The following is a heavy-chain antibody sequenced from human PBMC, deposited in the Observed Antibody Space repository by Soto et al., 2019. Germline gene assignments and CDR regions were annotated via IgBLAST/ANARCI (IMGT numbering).Heavy chain of an antibody. Sequence: QVQLVQSGAEVKKPGASVKVSCKASGYIFTGYYMHWVRQAPGQGLEWMGWINPKNGDTHYVQNFQGGVTMTRDTSISTAYMELTRLRSEDTAVYYCAVGVSLEYTFEIWGQGTLVTVSS. CDR1: GYIFTGYY. CDR3: AVGVSLEYTFEI. CDR2: INPKNGDT. V-gene: IGHV1-2*02. J-gene: IGHJ3*02. D-gene: IGHD6-6*01.